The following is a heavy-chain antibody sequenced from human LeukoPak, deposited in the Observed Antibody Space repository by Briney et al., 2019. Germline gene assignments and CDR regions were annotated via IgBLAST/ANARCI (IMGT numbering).Heavy chain of an antibody. CDR3: ARDRPLYCSSTSCYSA. J-gene: IGHJ5*02. D-gene: IGHD2-2*01. CDR2: IYSGGST. V-gene: IGHV3-66*01. Sequence: GGSLRLSCAASGFTFSSYAMSWVRQAPGKGLEWVSVIYSGGSTYYADSVKGRFTISRDNSKNTLYLQMNSLRAEDTAVYYCARDRPLYCSSTSCYSAWGQGTQVTVSS. CDR1: GFTFSSYA.